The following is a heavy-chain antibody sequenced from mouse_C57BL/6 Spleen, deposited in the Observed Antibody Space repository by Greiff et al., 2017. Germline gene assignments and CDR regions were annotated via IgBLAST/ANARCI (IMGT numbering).Heavy chain of an antibody. J-gene: IGHJ4*01. V-gene: IGHV14-2*01. CDR2: IDPEDGET. CDR1: GFNIKDYY. Sequence: EVQLQQSGAELVKPGASVKLSCTASGFNIKDYYMHWVKQRTEQGLEWIGRIDPEDGETKYAPKFTGKATITADTSSNTAYMQLSSLTSEDTAVSYGANGLILGLGLSMDYWGQGTSVTVSS. CDR3: ANGLILGLGLSMDY. D-gene: IGHD4-1*01.